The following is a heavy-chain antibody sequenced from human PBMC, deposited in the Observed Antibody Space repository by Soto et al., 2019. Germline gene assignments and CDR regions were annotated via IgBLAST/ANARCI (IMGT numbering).Heavy chain of an antibody. CDR2: ITASGTI. CDR3: ATYPVGSDLSDY. Sequence: EVQLVESGVGLVQPGGSLRLSCAASGFIFTRQSMNWVRQAPGKGLEWISCITASGTIYYADSVKGRFTISRDNARNSLYLQRNSLRADDTALYYCATYPVGSDLSDYLCRGTLVTVSS. J-gene: IGHJ4*02. V-gene: IGHV3-48*04. D-gene: IGHD2-21*02. CDR1: GFIFTRQS.